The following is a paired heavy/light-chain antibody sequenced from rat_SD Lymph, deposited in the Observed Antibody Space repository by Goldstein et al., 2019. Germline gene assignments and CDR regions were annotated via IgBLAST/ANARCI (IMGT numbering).Light chain of an antibody. CDR3: LQSTHFPLT. V-gene: IGKV1S22*01. CDR1: QSLVHSNGNTY. Sequence: DVVMTQTPVSLPVSLGGQASISCRSSQSLVHSNGNTYLHWYLQKPGQSPQLLIYRVSNRFSGVPDRFSGSGSGTDFTLKISRVEPEDLGDYYCLQSTHFPLTFGSGTKLEIK. CDR2: RVS. J-gene: IGKJ5*01.
Heavy chain of an antibody. CDR3: ARHYYSSYSWFAY. D-gene: IGHD1-2*01. V-gene: IGHV5-29*01. CDR2: ISYDGSST. CDR1: GFTFSNYG. Sequence: EVQLVESGGGLVQPGRSLKLSCAASGFTFSNYGMAWVRQAPTKGLEWVATISYDGSSTYYRDSVKGRFTISRDNAKSTLYLQMDSLRSEDTATYYCARHYYSSYSWFAYWGQGTLVTVSS. J-gene: IGHJ3*01.